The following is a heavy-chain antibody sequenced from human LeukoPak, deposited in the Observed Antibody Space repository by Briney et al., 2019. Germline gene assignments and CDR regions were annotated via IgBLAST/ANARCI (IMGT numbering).Heavy chain of an antibody. CDR2: ISYDGSNK. CDR1: GFTFSSYG. D-gene: IGHD4-11*01. Sequence: PGGSLRLSCAASGFTFSSYGMHWVRQAPGKGLEWVAVISYDGSNKYYADSVKGRFTISRDNSKNTLYLQMNSLRAEDTAVYYCARGGASVITPIAWWWGQGTLVTVSS. V-gene: IGHV3-30*03. J-gene: IGHJ4*02. CDR3: ARGGASVITPIAWW.